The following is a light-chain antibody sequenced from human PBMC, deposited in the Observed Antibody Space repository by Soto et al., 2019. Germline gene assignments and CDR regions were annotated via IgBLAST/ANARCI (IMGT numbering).Light chain of an antibody. CDR2: DVT. V-gene: IGLV2-14*01. CDR3: SSYTSSSTPYV. Sequence: QSVLTQPASVSGSLGQSITISCTGTSSDIGAYNYVSWYQQHPVKAPKLMIYDVTNRPSGVSDRFSGSKSGNTASLTISGLQAEDEADYYCSSYTSSSTPYVFGTGTKVTVL. CDR1: SSDIGAYNY. J-gene: IGLJ1*01.